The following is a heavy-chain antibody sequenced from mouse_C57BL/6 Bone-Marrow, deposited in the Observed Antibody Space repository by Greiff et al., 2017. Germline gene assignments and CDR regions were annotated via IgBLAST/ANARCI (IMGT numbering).Heavy chain of an antibody. Sequence: VKLMESGAELARPGASVKLSCKASGYTFTSYGISWVKQRTGQGLEWIGEIYPRSGNTYYNEKFKGKATLTADKSSSTAYMELRSLTSEDSAVYFCARTTQFAYWGQGTLVTVSA. D-gene: IGHD5-5*01. V-gene: IGHV1-81*01. CDR1: GYTFTSYG. CDR2: IYPRSGNT. CDR3: ARTTQFAY. J-gene: IGHJ3*01.